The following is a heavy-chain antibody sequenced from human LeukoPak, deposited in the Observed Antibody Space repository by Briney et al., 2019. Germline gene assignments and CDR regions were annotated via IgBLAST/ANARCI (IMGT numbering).Heavy chain of an antibody. CDR3: ARDKGSSWYGEYFDY. J-gene: IGHJ4*02. CDR2: ISAYNGNT. V-gene: IGHV1-18*01. D-gene: IGHD6-13*01. CDR1: GYTFTSYG. Sequence: ASVKVSCKASGYTFTSYGISWVRQAPGQGLEWMGWISAYNGNTNYAQKLQGRVTMTTDTSTSTAYMELRSLRSDDTAVYYCARDKGSSWYGEYFDYWGQGTLVTVSS.